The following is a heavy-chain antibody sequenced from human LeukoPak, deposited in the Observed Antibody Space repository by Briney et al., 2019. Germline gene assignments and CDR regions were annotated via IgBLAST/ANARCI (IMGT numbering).Heavy chain of an antibody. Sequence: PGGSLRLSCAASGFTFSSYGMHWVRQAPGKGLEWVANIKQDGSEKYYVDSVKGRFTISRDNAKNSLYLQLNSLRAEDTAVYYCAAEQQLVYGVFNIWGQGTMVTVSS. CDR2: IKQDGSEK. D-gene: IGHD6-13*01. V-gene: IGHV3-7*03. CDR1: GFTFSSYG. J-gene: IGHJ3*02. CDR3: AAEQQLVYGVFNI.